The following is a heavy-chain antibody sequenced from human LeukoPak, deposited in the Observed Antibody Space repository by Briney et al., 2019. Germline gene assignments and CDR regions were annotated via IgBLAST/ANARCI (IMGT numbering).Heavy chain of an antibody. V-gene: IGHV3-53*01. CDR1: GFTVSSNY. CDR2: IYSGGST. CDR3: ARSRLPTTVDY. J-gene: IGHJ4*02. Sequence: GGSLRLSCAASGFTVSSNYMSWVRQAPGKGLEWVSVIYSGGSTYYADSVKGRFTISRDNSKNTLYLQMNSLRAEDTAVYYCARSRLPTTVDYWGQGTLVTVSP. D-gene: IGHD4-17*01.